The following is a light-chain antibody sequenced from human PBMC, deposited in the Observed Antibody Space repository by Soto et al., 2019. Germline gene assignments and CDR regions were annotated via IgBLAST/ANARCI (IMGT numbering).Light chain of an antibody. CDR1: QSISSW. CDR2: DAS. CDR3: QQYNSYSYT. V-gene: IGKV1-5*01. J-gene: IGKJ2*01. Sequence: DIQMTQSPSTLSASVGDRVTITCRASQSISSWLAWYQQKPGKAPKLLIYDASSLESGVPSRFRGSGSGTEFTPTISSLQPDDLATYYCQQYNSYSYTFGQGTK.